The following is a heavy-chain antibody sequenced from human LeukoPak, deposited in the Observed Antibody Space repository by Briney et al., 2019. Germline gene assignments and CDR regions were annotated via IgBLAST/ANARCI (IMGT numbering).Heavy chain of an antibody. Sequence: RSLRLSCAASGFTFSNYGMHWVRQAPGKGLEWVAVIWYDGSNKYYADSVKGRFTISRDNSKNTLYLQMNSLRAEDTAVYYCARGDYYDSSGYSQYFQHWGQGTLVTVSS. CDR3: ARGDYYDSSGYSQYFQH. CDR1: GFTFSNYG. D-gene: IGHD3-22*01. V-gene: IGHV3-33*01. J-gene: IGHJ1*01. CDR2: IWYDGSNK.